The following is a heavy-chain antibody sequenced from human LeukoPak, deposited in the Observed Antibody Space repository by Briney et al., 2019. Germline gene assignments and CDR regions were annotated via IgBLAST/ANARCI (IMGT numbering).Heavy chain of an antibody. V-gene: IGHV3-7*01. CDR2: IKQDGSEK. CDR3: ARAPHHRGYCSSTSCYDYYYYGLDV. CDR1: GFTFSTYW. D-gene: IGHD2-2*03. Sequence: GGSLRLSCAASGFTFSTYWMSWVRQAPGKGLEWVANIKQDGSEKYYVDSVKGRFTISRDNAKNSLYLQMNSLRAEDTAVYSCARAPHHRGYCSSTSCYDYYYYGLDVWGRGTTVTVSS. J-gene: IGHJ6*02.